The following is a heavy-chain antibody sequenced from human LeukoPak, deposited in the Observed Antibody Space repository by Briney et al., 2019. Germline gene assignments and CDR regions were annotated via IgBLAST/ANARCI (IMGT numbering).Heavy chain of an antibody. Sequence: SETLSLTCAVYGGSLSSYYRSWIRQPPGKGMEWNGEIKHSGSNNNNTTLKRGVTISVARSKKQSSLKLRAVAAADTAVYYCAVGSGLGYWGQGTLFTVSS. J-gene: IGHJ4*02. D-gene: IGHD1-26*01. CDR3: AVGSGLGY. V-gene: IGHV4-34*01. CDR1: GGSLSSYY. CDR2: IKHSGSN.